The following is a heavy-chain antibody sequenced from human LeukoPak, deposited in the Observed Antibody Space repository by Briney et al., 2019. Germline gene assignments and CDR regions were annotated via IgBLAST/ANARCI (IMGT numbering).Heavy chain of an antibody. J-gene: IGHJ5*02. CDR2: IRQDGSEK. CDR1: GFTFSDYW. V-gene: IGHV3-7*01. D-gene: IGHD6-13*01. Sequence: GGSLRLSCAASGFTFSDYWMSWVRQAPGKGPEWVANIRQDGSEKYYVDSVKGRFTISRDNAKNSLSLQMNSLRAEDTAVYYCARDPSSSWYDTNNWFDPWGQGTLVTVSS. CDR3: ARDPSSSWYDTNNWFDP.